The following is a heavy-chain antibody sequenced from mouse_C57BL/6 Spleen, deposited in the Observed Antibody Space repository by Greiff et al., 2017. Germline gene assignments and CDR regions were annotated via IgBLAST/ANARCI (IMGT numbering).Heavy chain of an antibody. V-gene: IGHV1-22*01. CDR1: GYTFTDYN. CDR2: INPNNGGT. J-gene: IGHJ4*01. Sequence: VQLTESGPELVKPGASVKMSCKASGYTFTDYNMHWVKQSHGKSLEWIGYINPNNGGTSYNQKFKGKATLTVNKSSSTAYMELRSLTSEDSAVYYCASGDGKGSMDYWGQGTSVTVSS. CDR3: ASGDGKGSMDY. D-gene: IGHD2-1*01.